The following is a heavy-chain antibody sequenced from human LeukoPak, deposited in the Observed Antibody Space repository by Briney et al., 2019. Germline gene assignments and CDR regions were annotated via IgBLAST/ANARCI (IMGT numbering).Heavy chain of an antibody. J-gene: IGHJ4*02. CDR1: GFTFSNYW. D-gene: IGHD3-22*01. CDR2: IEQYGSEK. CDR3: ARNRGGGSGYSDY. V-gene: IGHV3-7*05. Sequence: GGSLRLSCAASGFTFSNYWMTWVRQAPGKGLEWVANIEQYGSEKYYVDSVKGRFTISRDNAKNSLYLQMNSLRAEDTAVYYCARNRGGGSGYSDYWGQGTLVTVSS.